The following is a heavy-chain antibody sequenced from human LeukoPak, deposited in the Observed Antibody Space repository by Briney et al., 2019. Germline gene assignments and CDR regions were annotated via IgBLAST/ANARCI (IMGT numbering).Heavy chain of an antibody. D-gene: IGHD3-16*01. Sequence: GRSLRLSCAASGFTFSSYGMHWVRQAPGKGLEWVAVISYDGSNKYYADSVKGRFTISRDNSKNTLYLQMNSLRAEDTAVYYCARDWGPLDVWGQGTTVTVSS. CDR2: ISYDGSNK. CDR1: GFTFSSYG. V-gene: IGHV3-30*03. J-gene: IGHJ6*02. CDR3: ARDWGPLDV.